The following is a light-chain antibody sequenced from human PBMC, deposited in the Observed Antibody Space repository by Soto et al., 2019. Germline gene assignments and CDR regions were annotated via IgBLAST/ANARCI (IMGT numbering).Light chain of an antibody. J-gene: IGKJ3*01. V-gene: IGKV1-9*01. CDR1: QGIDSY. Sequence: DIQFTQSPSFLSASVGDRVTISCRASQGIDSYLAWYQQKPGKAPKLLIYAASTLKSGVPSRFSGGGSGTEFTLTISSLQPEDFATYYCQQLDSYPITFGPGTKVDIK. CDR3: QQLDSYPIT. CDR2: AAS.